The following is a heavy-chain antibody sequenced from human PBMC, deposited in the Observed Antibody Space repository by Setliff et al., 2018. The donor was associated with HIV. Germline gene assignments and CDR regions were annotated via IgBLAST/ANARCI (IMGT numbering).Heavy chain of an antibody. J-gene: IGHJ4*02. Sequence: PSETLSLTCTVSGGSISSSSYYWGWIRQPPGKGLEWIGSLYYSGTTYYNPSLKSRVTISVDTSKNQFSLKASDTAMYYCTRRRRAPGTGDLEAYWGQGTLVTVSS. V-gene: IGHV4-39*07. D-gene: IGHD7-27*01. CDR2: LYYSGTT. CDR3: TRRRRAPGTGDLEAY. CDR1: GGSISSSSYY.